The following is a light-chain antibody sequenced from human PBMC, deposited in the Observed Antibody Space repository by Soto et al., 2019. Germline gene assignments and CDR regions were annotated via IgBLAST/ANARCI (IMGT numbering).Light chain of an antibody. CDR3: QQTYSMPWT. CDR1: QNIDTY. CDR2: AAS. V-gene: IGKV1-39*01. Sequence: DIQMTQSPSSLSASVGDRVTITCRASQNIDTYLNWYQQKPGKAPILLISAASSLQSGVPSRFSGSGSGTDLTLTISSLQPEDFATYHCQQTYSMPWTFGQGTKVEVK. J-gene: IGKJ1*01.